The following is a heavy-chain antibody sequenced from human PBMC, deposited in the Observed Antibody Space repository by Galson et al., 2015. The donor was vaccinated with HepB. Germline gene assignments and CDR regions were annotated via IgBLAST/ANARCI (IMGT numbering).Heavy chain of an antibody. Sequence: SLRLSCAASGFTVSTNYMSWVRQAPRKGLEWVSIIYSGGNTYYADSVKGRFTISKDNSKNTVYLQMNNLRAEDTAVYYCARDPERGDGYNFDYWGQGALVPVSS. D-gene: IGHD5-24*01. CDR2: IYSGGNT. J-gene: IGHJ4*02. CDR1: GFTVSTNY. CDR3: ARDPERGDGYNFDY. V-gene: IGHV3-66*01.